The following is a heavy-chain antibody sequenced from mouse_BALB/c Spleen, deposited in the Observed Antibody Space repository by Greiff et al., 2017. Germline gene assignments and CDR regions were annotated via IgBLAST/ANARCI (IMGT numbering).Heavy chain of an antibody. CDR2: IDPANGNT. CDR3: ARGGQGAY. Sequence: EVMLVESGAELVKPGASVKLSCTASGFNIKDTYMHWVKQRPEQGLEWIGRIDPANGNTKYDPKFQGKATITADTSSNTAYLQLSSLTSEDTAVYYCARGGQGAYWGQGTLVTVSA. J-gene: IGHJ3*01. V-gene: IGHV14-3*02. CDR1: GFNIKDTY.